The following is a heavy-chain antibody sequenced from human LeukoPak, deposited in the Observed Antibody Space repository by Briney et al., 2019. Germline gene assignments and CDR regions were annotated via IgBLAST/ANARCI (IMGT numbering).Heavy chain of an antibody. Sequence: GGSLRLSCAASGFTVSSHYMNWVRQAPGKGLEWVSSISSSSYIYYADSVKGRFTISRDNAKNSLYLQMNSLRAEDTAVYYCARGSPTVIDYWGQGTLVTVSS. CDR2: ISSSSYI. CDR3: ARGSPTVIDY. J-gene: IGHJ4*02. D-gene: IGHD4-17*01. V-gene: IGHV3-69-1*01. CDR1: GFTVSSHY.